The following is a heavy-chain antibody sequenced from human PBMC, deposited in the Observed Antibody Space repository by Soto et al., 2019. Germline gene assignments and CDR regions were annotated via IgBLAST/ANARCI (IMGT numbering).Heavy chain of an antibody. CDR3: ARGGIAAAGGYNWFDP. J-gene: IGHJ5*02. CDR1: GYTFTSYD. D-gene: IGHD6-13*01. Sequence: ASVKVSCKASGYTFTSYDINWVRQATGQGLEWMGWMNPNSGNTGYAQKFQGRVTMTRNTFISTAYMELSSLRSEDTAVYYCARGGIAAAGGYNWFDPWGQGTLVTVSS. V-gene: IGHV1-8*01. CDR2: MNPNSGNT.